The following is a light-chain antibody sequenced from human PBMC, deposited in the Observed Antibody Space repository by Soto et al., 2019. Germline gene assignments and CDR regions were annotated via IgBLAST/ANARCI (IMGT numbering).Light chain of an antibody. CDR1: SSDIGAYNY. CDR2: DVT. V-gene: IGLV2-14*03. CDR3: CSYTSSSTLV. J-gene: IGLJ3*02. Sequence: QSALTQPASVSGAPGQSITISCTGTSSDIGAYNYVSWYQQYPGKAPQLMIYDVTNRPSGISYRFSGSKSGNTASLTISGLQAEDEAEYFCCSYTSSSTLVFGGGTKLTVL.